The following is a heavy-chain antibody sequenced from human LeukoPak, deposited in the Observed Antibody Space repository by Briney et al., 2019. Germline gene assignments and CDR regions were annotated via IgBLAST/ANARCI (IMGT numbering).Heavy chain of an antibody. V-gene: IGHV1-69*13. CDR1: GGTFSSYA. J-gene: IGHJ4*02. Sequence: SVKVSCKASGGTFSSYAISWVRQAPGQGLEWMGGIIPIFGTANYAQKFQGRVTITADESTSTAYMELSSLRSEDTAVYYCARGAWSPVTTPDYWGQGTLVTVSS. CDR3: ARGAWSPVTTPDY. CDR2: IIPIFGTA. D-gene: IGHD4-17*01.